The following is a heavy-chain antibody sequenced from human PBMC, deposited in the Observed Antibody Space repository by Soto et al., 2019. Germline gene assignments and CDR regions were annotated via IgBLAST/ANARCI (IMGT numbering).Heavy chain of an antibody. J-gene: IGHJ4*02. V-gene: IGHV4-59*01. CDR1: GGSISSYY. Sequence: SETLSLTCTVSGGSISSYYWSWIRQPPWKGLEWIGYIYYSGSTNYNPSLKSRVTISVDTSKNQFSLKLSSVTAADTAVYYCARDRRGYSGYDWIDFDYWGKGTLVTVSS. D-gene: IGHD5-12*01. CDR2: IYYSGST. CDR3: ARDRRGYSGYDWIDFDY.